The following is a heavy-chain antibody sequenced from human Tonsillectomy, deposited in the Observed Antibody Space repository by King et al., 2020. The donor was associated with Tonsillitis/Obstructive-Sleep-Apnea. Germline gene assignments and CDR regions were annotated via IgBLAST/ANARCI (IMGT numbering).Heavy chain of an antibody. CDR3: ARDYGYYVILTGYFGTSTWGYFDY. Sequence: QVQLVESGGGVVQPGRSLRLSCAASGFTFSSYGMHWVRQAPGKGLEWVAVIWYDGSNKYYADSVKGRFTISRDNSKNTLYLQMNSLRAEDTAVYYCARDYGYYVILTGYFGTSTWGYFDYWGQGTLVTVSS. J-gene: IGHJ4*02. D-gene: IGHD3-9*01. CDR2: IWYDGSNK. V-gene: IGHV3-33*01. CDR1: GFTFSSYG.